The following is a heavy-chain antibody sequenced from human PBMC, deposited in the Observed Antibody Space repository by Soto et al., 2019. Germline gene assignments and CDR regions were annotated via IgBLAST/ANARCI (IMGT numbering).Heavy chain of an antibody. J-gene: IGHJ4*02. V-gene: IGHV6-1*01. CDR2: TYYRSKGYN. Sequence: QSQTLSLTCAISGDSVSSNSAAWNWIRQSPSRGLEWLGRTYYRSKGYNDYAVSVKSRITIKPDTSKNQFSLQLNSVTPEDTAVYYCAREGLIAGNPDVDIVATGFDYWGQGTLVTVSS. CDR1: GDSVSSNSAA. D-gene: IGHD5-12*01. CDR3: AREGLIAGNPDVDIVATGFDY.